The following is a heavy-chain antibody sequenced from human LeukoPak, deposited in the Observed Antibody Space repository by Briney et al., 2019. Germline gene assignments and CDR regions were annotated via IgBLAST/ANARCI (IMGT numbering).Heavy chain of an antibody. J-gene: IGHJ4*02. CDR3: ARDRSGAAPYYSDY. CDR2: INHSGST. Sequence: SETLSLTCAVYGGSFSGYYWSWIRQPPGKGLEWIGEINHSGSTNYNPSLKSRVTISVDTSKNQFSLKLSSVTAADTAVYYCARDRSGAAPYYSDYWGQGTLVTVSS. V-gene: IGHV4-34*01. CDR1: GGSFSGYY.